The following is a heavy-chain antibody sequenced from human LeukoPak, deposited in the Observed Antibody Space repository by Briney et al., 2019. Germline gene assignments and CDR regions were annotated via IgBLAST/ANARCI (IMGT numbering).Heavy chain of an antibody. CDR2: IKQDGNEK. D-gene: IGHD1-26*01. V-gene: IGHV3-7*01. J-gene: IGHJ4*02. Sequence: GGSLRLSCAASGFTFSSYSMNWVRQAPGKGLEWVANIKQDGNEKYYVDSVKGRFAISRDNAKISLFLQLAGLRAEDTAVYYCARGRDGGRYFDYWGQGTLVTVSS. CDR1: GFTFSSYS. CDR3: ARGRDGGRYFDY.